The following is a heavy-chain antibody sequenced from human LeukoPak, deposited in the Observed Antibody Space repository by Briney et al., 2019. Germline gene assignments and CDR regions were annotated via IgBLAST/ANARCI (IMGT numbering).Heavy chain of an antibody. V-gene: IGHV3-7*01. CDR2: IKQDGSEK. CDR3: ARGQLLSTYYFDY. J-gene: IGHJ4*02. D-gene: IGHD2-2*01. Sequence: GGSLRLSCAASGFTFSSYWMSWVRQAPGKGLEWVANIKQDGSEKYYVDSVKGRFTISRDNAKNSLYLQMNSLRAEDTAVYYCARGQLLSTYYFDYWGQGTLVTVSS. CDR1: GFTFSSYW.